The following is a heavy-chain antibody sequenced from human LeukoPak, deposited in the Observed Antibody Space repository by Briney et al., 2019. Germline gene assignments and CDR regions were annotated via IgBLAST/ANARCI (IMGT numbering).Heavy chain of an antibody. V-gene: IGHV3-30*03. D-gene: IGHD3-9*01. CDR3: ARPLRYLDSELDY. CDR2: ISYDGSNK. Sequence: GGSLRLSCTDSGFTFSSYGMHWVRQAPGKGLEWVAVISYDGSNKYYADSVKGRFTISRDNSKNTLYLQMNSLRPEDTAVYYCARPLRYLDSELDYWGQGTLVSVSS. J-gene: IGHJ4*02. CDR1: GFTFSSYG.